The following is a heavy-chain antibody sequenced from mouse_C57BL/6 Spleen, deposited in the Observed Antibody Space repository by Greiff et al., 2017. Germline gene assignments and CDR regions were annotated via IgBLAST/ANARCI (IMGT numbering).Heavy chain of an antibody. CDR2: INPNNGGT. D-gene: IGHD1-1*01. CDR3: ANRDHYYGSSFGDYAMDY. J-gene: IGHJ4*01. CDR1: GYTFTDYY. Sequence: EVKLQQSGPELVKPGASVKISCKASGYTFTDYYMNWVKQSHGKSLEWIGDINPNNGGTSYNQKFKGKATLTVDKSSSTAYMELRSLTSEDSAVYYCANRDHYYGSSFGDYAMDYWGQGTSVTVSS. V-gene: IGHV1-26*01.